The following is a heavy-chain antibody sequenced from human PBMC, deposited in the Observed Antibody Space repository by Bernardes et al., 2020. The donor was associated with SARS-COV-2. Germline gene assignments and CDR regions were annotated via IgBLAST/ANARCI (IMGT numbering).Heavy chain of an antibody. CDR3: ARGFDS. CDR1: GGSISAYY. CDR2: LYYTGST. Sequence: SETLSLTCTVSGGSISAYYWSWFRQPPGKGLEWIGYLYYTGSTNYNPSLQSRVTISVDTSKNQFSLKLSSVTAADTAVYYCARGFDSWGQGLLVTVSS. J-gene: IGHJ4*02. V-gene: IGHV4-59*01.